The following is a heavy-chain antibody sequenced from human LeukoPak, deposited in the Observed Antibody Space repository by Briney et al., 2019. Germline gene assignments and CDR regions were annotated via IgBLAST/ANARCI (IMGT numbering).Heavy chain of an antibody. CDR3: ARDWSSGWYDGEDY. Sequence: GGSLRLSCAASGYTFSGYSMNWVRQAPGKGLEWVSYISSTSGTIEYADSVKGRFTISRDNAKNSLYLQLNSLRAEDTAVYYCARDWSSGWYDGEDYWGQGTLVTVSS. CDR2: ISSTSGTI. CDR1: GYTFSGYS. D-gene: IGHD6-19*01. J-gene: IGHJ4*02. V-gene: IGHV3-48*04.